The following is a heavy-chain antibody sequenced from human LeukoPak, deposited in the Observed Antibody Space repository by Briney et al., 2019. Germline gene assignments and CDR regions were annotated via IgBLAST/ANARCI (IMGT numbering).Heavy chain of an antibody. J-gene: IGHJ6*02. CDR2: ISAYNSNK. CDR1: GYTFTSYG. CDR3: VRHIKPAGPWDGMDV. D-gene: IGHD1-26*01. Sequence: WASVTVSCKASGYTFTSYGISWVRQAPGQGLEWVAWISAYNSNKNSAEKFQGRVTMTIDTSTSTAYMELRSLKSDDTAVYYCVRHIKPAGPWDGMDVWGQGTTVIVPS. V-gene: IGHV1-18*04.